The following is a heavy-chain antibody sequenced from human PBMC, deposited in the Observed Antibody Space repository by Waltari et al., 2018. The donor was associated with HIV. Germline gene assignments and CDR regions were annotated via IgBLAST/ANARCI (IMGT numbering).Heavy chain of an antibody. CDR1: GYTFTSYA. Sequence: QVQLVQSGAEVKKPGASVKVSCKASGYTFTSYAMHWVRQAPGQRLEWMGWTNAGNGNKKYSQKFQGRATITRDPAVRTAYVELSSLRSEDTAVYYCAGPYDSSGYGAHYWGQGTLVTVAS. CDR3: AGPYDSSGYGAHY. J-gene: IGHJ4*02. D-gene: IGHD3-22*01. V-gene: IGHV1-3*01. CDR2: TNAGNGNK.